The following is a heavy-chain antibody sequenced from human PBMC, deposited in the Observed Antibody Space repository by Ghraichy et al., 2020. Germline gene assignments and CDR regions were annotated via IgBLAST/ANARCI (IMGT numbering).Heavy chain of an antibody. D-gene: IGHD1-26*01. CDR2: IYYSGST. CDR3: ERHGLTWELLERPGKWFDP. CDR1: GGSISSSSYY. Sequence: SETLSLTCTVSGGSISSSSYYWGWIRQPPGKGLEWIGSIYYSGSTYYNPSLKSRVTISVDTSKNQFSLKLSYVTAADTAVYYCERHGLTWELLERPGKWFDPWGQGTLVTVSS. V-gene: IGHV4-39*01. J-gene: IGHJ5*02.